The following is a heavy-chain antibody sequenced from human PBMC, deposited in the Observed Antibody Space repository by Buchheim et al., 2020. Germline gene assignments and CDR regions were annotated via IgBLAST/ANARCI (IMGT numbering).Heavy chain of an antibody. CDR1: GESFSGYY. CDR2: INHSGGT. J-gene: IGHJ6*02. CDR3: ARDRAGDYDIMTGTYFYGMDV. Sequence: QVQLQQWGAGLLKPSETLSLTCAVYGESFSGYYWSWIRQPPGKGLEWIGEINHSGGTNYNPSLKSRVTISVDTSKNQFSLKLSSGTAADTAVYYCARDRAGDYDIMTGTYFYGMDVWGQGTT. V-gene: IGHV4-34*01. D-gene: IGHD3-9*01.